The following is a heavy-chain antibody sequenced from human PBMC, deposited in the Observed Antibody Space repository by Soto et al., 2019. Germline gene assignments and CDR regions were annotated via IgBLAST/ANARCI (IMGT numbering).Heavy chain of an antibody. CDR3: VKALSARYNSAKAFDV. CDR2: ITSNGGST. D-gene: IGHD2-2*02. CDR1: GFTFSNYA. V-gene: IGHV3-64D*06. Sequence: EVQLVESGGDLVQPGGSLRLSCSASGFTFSNYAMHWVRQAPGKGLEYVSAITSNGGSTYYPDSVNGRFTIFRDNSKKXVSLQMSSLRPEDTAVYYCVKALSARYNSAKAFDVWGQGTMVTVSS. J-gene: IGHJ3*01.